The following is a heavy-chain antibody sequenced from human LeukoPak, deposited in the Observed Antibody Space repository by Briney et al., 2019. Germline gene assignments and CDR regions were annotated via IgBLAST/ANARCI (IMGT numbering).Heavy chain of an antibody. CDR1: GYNFSVYY. V-gene: IGHV1-2*02. D-gene: IGHD2-15*01. CDR2: MDPNSGDT. Sequence: GASVTVSCKGSGYNFSVYYMHWVRQAPGQGLEWMGWMDPNSGDTIYPPKFQGRVSMTRDTSITTAYMELSSLTFDDSAMYYCATRGGLTPNTLAMWGHGTMVTVSS. CDR3: ATRGGLTPNTLAM. J-gene: IGHJ3*01.